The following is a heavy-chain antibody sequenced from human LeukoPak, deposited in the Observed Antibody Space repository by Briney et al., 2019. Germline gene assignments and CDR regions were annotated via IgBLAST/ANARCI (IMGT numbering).Heavy chain of an antibody. CDR1: GHSFSDYY. CDR2: INPISGAT. Sequence: ASVKVSCKTSGHSFSDYYIHWVRQAPGQGLEWMGWINPISGATDYAQKFQGRVTMTRDTSISTAYMELSNLRSDDTAVFYCTRYSLGGDYDFGYWGQGTLVAVSS. V-gene: IGHV1-2*02. D-gene: IGHD3-16*01. J-gene: IGHJ4*02. CDR3: TRYSLGGDYDFGY.